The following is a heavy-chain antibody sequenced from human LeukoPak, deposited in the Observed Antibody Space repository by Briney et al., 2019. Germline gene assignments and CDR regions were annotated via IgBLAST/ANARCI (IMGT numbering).Heavy chain of an antibody. D-gene: IGHD6-13*01. J-gene: IGHJ3*01. Sequence: GGSLRLSCAASGFTVSSYGMTWVRQAPGKGLEWVSAFSATDGSAQYAESVEGRFTISRDNSKSSLYLQMNSLRDEDTAVYYCAKARIAAAGTGAFDVWGQGTMVTVSS. V-gene: IGHV3-23*01. CDR3: AKARIAAAGTGAFDV. CDR1: GFTVSSYG. CDR2: FSATDGSA.